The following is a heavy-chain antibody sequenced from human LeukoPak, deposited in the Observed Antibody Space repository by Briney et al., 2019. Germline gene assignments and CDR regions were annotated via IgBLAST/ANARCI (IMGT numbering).Heavy chain of an antibody. CDR2: ISGDGGST. CDR1: GFTFSSYE. J-gene: IGHJ4*02. CDR3: AKASRIAARILDY. Sequence: PGGSLRLSCAASGFTFSSYEMNWVRQAPGKGLEWVSLISGDGGSTYYADSVKGRFTISRDNSKNSLYLQMNSLRTEDTALYYCAKASRIAARILDYWGQGTLVTVSS. V-gene: IGHV3-43*02. D-gene: IGHD6-6*01.